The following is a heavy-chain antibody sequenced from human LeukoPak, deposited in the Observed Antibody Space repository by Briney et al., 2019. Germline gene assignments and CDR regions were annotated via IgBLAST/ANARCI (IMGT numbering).Heavy chain of an antibody. CDR1: GFTFSRYS. D-gene: IGHD2-15*01. J-gene: IGHJ4*02. CDR3: ATVSCSGGSCLDY. Sequence: GGSLRLSCTASGFTFSRYSLNWVRQAPGKGLEWVSSITSSNYIYYADSVKGRFTISRDNAKNSLYLQMNSLRAEDTAVYYCATVSCSGGSCLDYWGQGTLVTVSS. CDR2: ITSSNYI. V-gene: IGHV3-21*01.